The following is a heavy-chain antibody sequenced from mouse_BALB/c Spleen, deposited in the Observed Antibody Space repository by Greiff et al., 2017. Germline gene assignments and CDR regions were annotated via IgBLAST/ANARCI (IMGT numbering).Heavy chain of an antibody. CDR2: ISSGGSYT. J-gene: IGHJ4*01. CDR1: GFTFSSYT. Sequence: DVHLVESGGGLVKPGGSLKLSCAASGFTFSSYTMSWVRQTPEKRLEWVATISSGGSYTYYPDSVKGRFTISRDNAKNTLYLQMSSLKSEDTAMYYCTRDDYGYAMDYWGQGTSVTVSS. D-gene: IGHD2-4*01. CDR3: TRDDYGYAMDY. V-gene: IGHV5-6-4*01.